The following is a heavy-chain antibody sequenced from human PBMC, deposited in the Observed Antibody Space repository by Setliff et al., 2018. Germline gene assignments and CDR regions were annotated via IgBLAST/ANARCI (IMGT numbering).Heavy chain of an antibody. CDR2: VHTDGST. J-gene: IGHJ5*02. CDR3: VRALLWSGEGRFDP. Sequence: SETLSLTCTVSGGSMSADYYWSWIRQPAGKGLEWIGHVHTDGSTNYNPSLKSRVIMSVDTSKNQFSVKLSSVTAADTAVYYCVRALLWSGEGRFDPWGQGTLVTVSS. CDR1: GGSMSADYY. D-gene: IGHD3-10*01. V-gene: IGHV4-4*07.